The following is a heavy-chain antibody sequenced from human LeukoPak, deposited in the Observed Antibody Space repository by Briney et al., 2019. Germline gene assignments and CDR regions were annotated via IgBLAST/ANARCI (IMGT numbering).Heavy chain of an antibody. Sequence: EASVKVPCKASGYTFTSYDINWGRQATGQGLEWMGWMNPNSGNTGYAQKFQGRVTMTREPSISTAYMELSSLRSEDTAVYYCARDSSFGYYYDSSPFDYWGQGTLVTVSS. J-gene: IGHJ4*02. D-gene: IGHD3-22*01. CDR1: GYTFTSYD. V-gene: IGHV1-8*01. CDR2: MNPNSGNT. CDR3: ARDSSFGYYYDSSPFDY.